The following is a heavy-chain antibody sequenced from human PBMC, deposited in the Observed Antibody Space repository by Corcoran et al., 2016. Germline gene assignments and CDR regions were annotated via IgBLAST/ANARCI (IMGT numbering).Heavy chain of an antibody. V-gene: IGHV4-34*01. J-gene: IGHJ4*02. CDR1: GGSFSGYY. CDR3: ARGGAPREGY. CDR2: INHSGST. Sequence: QVQLQQWGAGLLKPSETLSLTCAVYGGSFSGYYWSWIRQPPGKGLEWIGEINHSGSTNYNPSLKSRVTISVDTSKNQFSLKLSSVTAADTAVYYGARGGAPREGYWGQGTLVTVSS.